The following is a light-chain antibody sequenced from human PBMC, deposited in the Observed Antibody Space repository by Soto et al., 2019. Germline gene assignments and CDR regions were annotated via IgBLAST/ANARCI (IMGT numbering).Light chain of an antibody. CDR1: QNVNSN. V-gene: IGKV3-15*01. J-gene: IGKJ2*01. CDR3: QQYNNWPFT. CDR2: GAS. Sequence: EIVLTQSPATLSVSPGERATLSCRASQNVNSNLAWYQQKPGQAPRFLIDGASTRATGIPARFSGSGSGTEFTLTISSLQYEDFAVYYCQQYNNWPFTFGQGTKLEIQ.